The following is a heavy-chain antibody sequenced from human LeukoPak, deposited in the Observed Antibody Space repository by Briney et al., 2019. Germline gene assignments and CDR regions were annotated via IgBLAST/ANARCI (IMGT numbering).Heavy chain of an antibody. CDR1: GFTFSSYA. D-gene: IGHD6-19*01. CDR2: ISGSGGNT. V-gene: IGHV3-23*01. Sequence: GGSLRLSCAASGFTFSSYAMHWVRQAPGKGLEWVSAISGSGGNTYYADSVKGRFTISRDNPKNTLYLQMNSLRAEDTAIYYCAKAVGAVAATKNFDYWGQGTLVTVSS. CDR3: AKAVGAVAATKNFDY. J-gene: IGHJ4*02.